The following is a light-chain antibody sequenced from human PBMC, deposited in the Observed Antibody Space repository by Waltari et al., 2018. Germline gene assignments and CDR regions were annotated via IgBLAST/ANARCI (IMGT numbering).Light chain of an antibody. J-gene: IGKJ4*01. V-gene: IGKV1-12*01. CDR2: AAS. CDR3: QQGYNTPLT. CDR1: PGISIW. Sequence: DIQMTQSPSSLSASVGDKVTITCRASPGISIWLAWYQQKPGKAPKLLIYAASRLQSGVPSRFSGSGSGTDYTLTSSSLQPEDFATYYCQQGYNTPLTFGGGTKVEIK.